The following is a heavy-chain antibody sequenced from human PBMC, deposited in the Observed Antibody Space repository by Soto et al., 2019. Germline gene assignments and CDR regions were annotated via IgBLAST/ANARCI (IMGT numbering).Heavy chain of an antibody. CDR2: ISAYNGNT. V-gene: IGHV1-18*01. CDR1: GYTFTSYG. CDR3: ARDRPDYCSGGSCYGPFDY. J-gene: IGHJ4*02. D-gene: IGHD2-15*01. Sequence: AASVKVSCKASGYTFTSYGISWVRQAPGQGFEWMGWISAYNGNTNYAQKLQGRVTMTTDTSTSTAYMELRSLRSDDTAVYYCARDRPDYCSGGSCYGPFDYWGQGTLVTVSS.